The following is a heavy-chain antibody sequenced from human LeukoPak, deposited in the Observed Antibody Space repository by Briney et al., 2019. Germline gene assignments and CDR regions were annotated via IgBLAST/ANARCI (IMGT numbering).Heavy chain of an antibody. D-gene: IGHD6-13*01. CDR2: ISVYYCDT. J-gene: IGHJ4*02. V-gene: IGHV1-18*01. CDR3: ARDHSSSCKLLDY. CDR1: CYTFTNFG. Sequence: ASVKVSCKASCYTFTNFGISGVRQAPGQGLVWMGWISVYYCDTNFAQKLQGRITMTTATTTTTAYMELRNLNSDDTDMYYCARDHSSSCKLLDYWGQGTLVTVSS.